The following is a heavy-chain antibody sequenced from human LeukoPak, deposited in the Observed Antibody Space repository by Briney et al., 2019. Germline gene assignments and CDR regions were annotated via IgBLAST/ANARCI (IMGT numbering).Heavy chain of an antibody. V-gene: IGHV3-23*01. CDR2: ISGSGGST. CDR3: AKYYDILTGYLYPDY. D-gene: IGHD3-9*01. Sequence: GGSLRLSCAASGFTFSSYAMSWARQAPGKGLEWVSAISGSGGSTYYADSVKGRFTISRDNSKNTLYLQMNSLRAEDTAVYYCAKYYDILTGYLYPDYWGQGTLATVSS. CDR1: GFTFSSYA. J-gene: IGHJ4*02.